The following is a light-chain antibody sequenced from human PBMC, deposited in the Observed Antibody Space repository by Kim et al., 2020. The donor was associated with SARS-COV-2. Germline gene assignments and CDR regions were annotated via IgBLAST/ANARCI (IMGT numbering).Light chain of an antibody. CDR3: QAWDSSVV. CDR1: KLGDKY. J-gene: IGLJ2*01. Sequence: VSVSPGQTASITCSGDKLGDKYACWYQQKPGQSPVLVIYQDSERPSGIPERFSGSNSRNTATLTISGTQAMDEADYYCQAWDSSVVFGGGTQLTVL. CDR2: QDS. V-gene: IGLV3-1*01.